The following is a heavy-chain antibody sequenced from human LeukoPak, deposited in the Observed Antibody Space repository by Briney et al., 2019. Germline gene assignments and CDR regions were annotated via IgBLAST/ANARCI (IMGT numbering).Heavy chain of an antibody. D-gene: IGHD5-12*01. J-gene: IGHJ2*01. CDR3: ARGGPYSGYARGLYWYFDL. Sequence: PSETLSLTCAVYGGSFSGYYWSWIRQPPGKGLEWIGEINHSGSTNYNPSLKSRVTISVDTSKNQFSLKLSSVTAADTAVYYCARGGPYSGYARGLYWYFDLWGRGPLVTVPS. CDR2: INHSGST. CDR1: GGSFSGYY. V-gene: IGHV4-34*01.